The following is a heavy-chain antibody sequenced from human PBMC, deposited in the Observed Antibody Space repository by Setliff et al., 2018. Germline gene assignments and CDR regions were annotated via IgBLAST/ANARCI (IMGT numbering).Heavy chain of an antibody. D-gene: IGHD4-4*01. V-gene: IGHV1-2*06. CDR3: ARDGHAYSTYFYMDV. CDR2: INPKSGGT. J-gene: IGHJ6*03. CDR1: GYTFTSYA. Sequence: ASVKVSCKASGYTFTSYAMNWVRQAPGQGLEWMGRINPKSGGTNYAEKFQGRVTMTRDTSITTAYMELTRLRSDDTAVYFCARDGHAYSTYFYMDVWGTGTTVTVSS.